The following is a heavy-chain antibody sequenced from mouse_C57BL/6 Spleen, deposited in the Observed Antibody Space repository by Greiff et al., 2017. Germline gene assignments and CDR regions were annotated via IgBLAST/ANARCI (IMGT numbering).Heavy chain of an antibody. D-gene: IGHD1-1*01. CDR3: ARHHYYGSSYSY. V-gene: IGHV5-6*01. J-gene: IGHJ2*01. CDR1: GFTFSSYG. CDR2: ISSGGSYT. Sequence: EVQRVESGGDLVKPGGSLKLSCAASGFTFSSYGMSWVRQTPDKRLEWVATISSGGSYTYYPDSVKGRFTITRDNAKNTLYLQMSSLKSEDTAMYYCARHHYYGSSYSYWGQGTTLTVSS.